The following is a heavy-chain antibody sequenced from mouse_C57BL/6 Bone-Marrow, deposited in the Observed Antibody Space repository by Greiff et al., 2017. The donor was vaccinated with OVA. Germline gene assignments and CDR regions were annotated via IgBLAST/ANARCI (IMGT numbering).Heavy chain of an antibody. D-gene: IGHD1-1*01. V-gene: IGHV14-2*01. CDR3: ARSGTVVLYYYAKDY. Sequence: EVMLVESGAELVKPGASVKLSCTASGFNIKDYYMHWVKQRTEQGLEWIGRIDPEDGETKYAPKFQGKATITADTSSNTAYLQLSSLTSEDTAVYYCARSGTVVLYYYAKDYWGQGTSVTVSS. J-gene: IGHJ4*01. CDR1: GFNIKDYY. CDR2: IDPEDGET.